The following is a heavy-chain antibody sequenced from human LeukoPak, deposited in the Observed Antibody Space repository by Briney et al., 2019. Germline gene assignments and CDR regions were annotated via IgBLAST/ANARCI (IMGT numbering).Heavy chain of an antibody. J-gene: IGHJ5*02. D-gene: IGHD1-26*01. CDR2: IIPIFGTT. Sequence: AASVKVSCKESGGTLSSYAISWVRQAPGQGLEWMGGIIPIFGTTNYAQKFQGRVTITADESTSTDYMELSSLRSEDTAIYYCARDNSVGDNAWWFDPWGQGTLVTVSS. V-gene: IGHV1-69*01. CDR1: GGTLSSYA. CDR3: ARDNSVGDNAWWFDP.